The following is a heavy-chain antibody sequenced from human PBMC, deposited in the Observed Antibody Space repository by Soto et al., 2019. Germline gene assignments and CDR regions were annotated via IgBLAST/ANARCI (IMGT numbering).Heavy chain of an antibody. J-gene: IGHJ6*02. D-gene: IGHD5-18*01. CDR2: INHSGST. CDR3: ARAVRQLSRRVDV. Sequence: SETLSLTCAVYGGSFSGYYWSWIRQPPGKGLEWIGEINHSGSTNYNPSLKSRVTISVDTSKNQFSLKLSSVTAADTAVYYCARAVRQLSRRVDVWGQGTTVTVSS. CDR1: GGSFSGYY. V-gene: IGHV4-34*01.